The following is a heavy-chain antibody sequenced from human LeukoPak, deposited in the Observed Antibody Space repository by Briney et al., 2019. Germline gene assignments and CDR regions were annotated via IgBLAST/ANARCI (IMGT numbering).Heavy chain of an antibody. Sequence: GGSLRLSXAASGFTFSRYSMNWVRQAPGKGLEWVSSISSSSSYIYYADSVKGRFTISRDNAKNSLYLQMNSLRAEDTAVYYRARDHGGDDAFDIWGQGTMVTVSS. J-gene: IGHJ3*02. V-gene: IGHV3-21*01. D-gene: IGHD2-15*01. CDR1: GFTFSRYS. CDR2: ISSSSSYI. CDR3: ARDHGGDDAFDI.